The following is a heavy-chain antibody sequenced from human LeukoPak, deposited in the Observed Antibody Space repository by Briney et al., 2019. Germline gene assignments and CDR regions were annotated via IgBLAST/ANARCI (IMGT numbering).Heavy chain of an antibody. D-gene: IGHD3-10*01. V-gene: IGHV4-31*03. J-gene: IGHJ5*02. Sequence: SQTLSLTCTVSGGSISSGGYYWRWIRQHPGKGLEWIGYIYYSGSTYYNPSPKSRVTISVDTSKNQFSLKLSSVTAADTAVYYCARMGYYYGSGSYNWFDPWGQGTLVTVSS. CDR1: GGSISSGGYY. CDR3: ARMGYYYGSGSYNWFDP. CDR2: IYYSGST.